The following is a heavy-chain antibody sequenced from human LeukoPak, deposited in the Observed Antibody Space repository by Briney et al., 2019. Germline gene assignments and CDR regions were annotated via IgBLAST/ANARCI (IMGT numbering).Heavy chain of an antibody. CDR3: AKDYGDYEYYFDY. Sequence: GGSLRLSCAASGFTFRSHSMHWLRQAPGKGLEWVSAISGSGGSTYYADSVKGRFTISRDNSKNTLYLQMNSLRAEDTAVYYCAKDYGDYEYYFDYWGQGTLVTVSS. D-gene: IGHD4-17*01. CDR2: ISGSGGST. V-gene: IGHV3-23*01. CDR1: GFTFRSHS. J-gene: IGHJ4*02.